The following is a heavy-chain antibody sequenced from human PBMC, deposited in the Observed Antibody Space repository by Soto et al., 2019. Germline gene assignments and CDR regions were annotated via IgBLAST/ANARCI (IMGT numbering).Heavy chain of an antibody. CDR1: GYTFTSYG. CDR2: ISAYNGNT. D-gene: IGHD6-13*01. CDR3: ARTGIAAAGRGTIIDY. J-gene: IGHJ4*02. Sequence: ASVKVSCKASGYTFTSYGISWVREAPGQGLEWMGWISAYNGNTNYAQKLQGRVTMTTDTSTSTAYMELRSLRSDDTAVYYCARTGIAAAGRGTIIDYWGQGTLVTVSS. V-gene: IGHV1-18*01.